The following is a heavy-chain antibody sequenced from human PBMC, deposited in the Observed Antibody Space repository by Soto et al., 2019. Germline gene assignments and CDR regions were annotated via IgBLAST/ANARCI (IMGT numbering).Heavy chain of an antibody. J-gene: IGHJ6*02. Sequence: GGSLRLSCAASGFTFSSYAMHWVRQAPGKGLEWVAVISYDGSNKYYADSVKGRFTISRDNSKNTLYLQMNSLRAEDTAVYYCARDQYSSSSLAYYYGMDVWGQGTTVTVSS. D-gene: IGHD6-6*01. CDR2: ISYDGSNK. CDR3: ARDQYSSSSLAYYYGMDV. V-gene: IGHV3-30-3*01. CDR1: GFTFSSYA.